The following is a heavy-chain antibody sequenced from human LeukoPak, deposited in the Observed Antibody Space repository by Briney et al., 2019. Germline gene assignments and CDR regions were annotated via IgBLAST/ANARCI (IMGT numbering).Heavy chain of an antibody. CDR3: ARHPYCSSTSCSKNWFDP. CDR1: GYSISSGYY. D-gene: IGHD2-2*01. J-gene: IGHJ5*02. V-gene: IGHV4-38-2*01. CDR2: IYHSGST. Sequence: SETLSLTCAASGYSISSGYYWGWIRQPPGKGLEWIGSIYHSGSTYYNPSLKSRVTISVDTSKNQFSLKLSSVTAADTAVYYCARHPYCSSTSCSKNWFDPWGQGTLVTVSS.